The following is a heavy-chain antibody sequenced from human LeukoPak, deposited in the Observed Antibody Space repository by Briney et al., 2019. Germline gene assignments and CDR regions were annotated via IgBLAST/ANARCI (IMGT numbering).Heavy chain of an antibody. CDR2: IYYSGST. V-gene: IGHV4-30-4*01. CDR1: GGSISSGDYY. D-gene: IGHD4-17*01. Sequence: SETLSITCTVSGGSISSGDYYWSWIRQPPGKGLEWIGYIYYSGSTYYNPSLKSRVTISVDTSKNQFSLKLSSVTAADTAVYYCARERGYGDYALDYWGQGTLVTVSS. CDR3: ARERGYGDYALDY. J-gene: IGHJ4*02.